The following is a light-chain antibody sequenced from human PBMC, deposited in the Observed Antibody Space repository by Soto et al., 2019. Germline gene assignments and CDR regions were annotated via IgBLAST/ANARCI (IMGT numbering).Light chain of an antibody. CDR2: YAS. J-gene: IGKJ4*01. V-gene: IGKV3-11*01. CDR1: QSVSSY. Sequence: EIVFTHSPATLSFSPLLRPILYWPASQSVSSYVAWYQQKPGQAPRLLIYYASNRATGIPARFSGSGSGTDFTLTISSLEPEDFAVYYCQQSSNWPLAFGGGTKVDI. CDR3: QQSSNWPLA.